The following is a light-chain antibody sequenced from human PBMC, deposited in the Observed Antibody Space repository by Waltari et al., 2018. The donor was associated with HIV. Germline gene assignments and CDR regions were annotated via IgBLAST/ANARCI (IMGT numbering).Light chain of an antibody. Sequence: QSVLTQPPSTSGTPGQRVTISCSGSSSNIGSNTVSWFQQLPGKAPKVLIYGTNQRPSGVPDRFSGSKSGTSASLAIGGLQSEDEADYYCASWDDSLNGPVFGGGTTLTVL. CDR2: GTN. CDR1: SSNIGSNT. V-gene: IGLV1-44*01. J-gene: IGLJ2*01. CDR3: ASWDDSLNGPV.